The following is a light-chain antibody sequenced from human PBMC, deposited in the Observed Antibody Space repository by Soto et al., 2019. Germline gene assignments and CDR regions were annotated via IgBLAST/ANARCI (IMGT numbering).Light chain of an antibody. V-gene: IGKV3-20*01. CDR2: GVS. CDR1: QTVNSNY. J-gene: IGKJ4*01. Sequence: EVVLTQSPGTLSLSPGERATLSCRASQTVNSNYLAWYQQKPGQAPRLLIYGVSSRATGIPDRFSGSGSGTDFTLTISRLEPEDSAVYSCQQYGTSPLTFGGGTKVDIK. CDR3: QQYGTSPLT.